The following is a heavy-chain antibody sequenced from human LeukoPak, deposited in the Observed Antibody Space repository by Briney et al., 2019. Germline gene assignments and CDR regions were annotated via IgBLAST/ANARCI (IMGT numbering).Heavy chain of an antibody. J-gene: IGHJ4*02. D-gene: IGHD5/OR15-5a*01. CDR1: GLTFSNAW. V-gene: IGHV3-21*01. CDR2: ISSSSDYI. Sequence: NPGGSLRLSCAASGLTFSNAWMSWVRQAPGKGLEWVSSISSSSDYIYYADSVKGRFAISRDNAKNSLYLQMNTLRAEDTAVYYCTRGGIYDPSDSWGQRTLVTVSS. CDR3: TRGGIYDPSDS.